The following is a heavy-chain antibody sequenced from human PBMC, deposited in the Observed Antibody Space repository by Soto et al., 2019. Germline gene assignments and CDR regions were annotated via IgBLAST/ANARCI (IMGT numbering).Heavy chain of an antibody. V-gene: IGHV1-69*06. D-gene: IGHD3-10*01. Sequence: SVKVSCKASGGTFSSYAISWVRQAPGQGLEWMGGIIPIFGTANYAQKFQGRVTITADKSTSTAYMELSSLRSEDTAVYYCAREGGVRGVYYYYGMDVWGQGTKVTVSS. J-gene: IGHJ6*02. CDR1: GGTFSSYA. CDR3: AREGGVRGVYYYYGMDV. CDR2: IIPIFGTA.